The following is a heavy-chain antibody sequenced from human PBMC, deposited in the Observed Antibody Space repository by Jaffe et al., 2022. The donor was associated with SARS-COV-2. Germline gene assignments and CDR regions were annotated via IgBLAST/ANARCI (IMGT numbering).Heavy chain of an antibody. CDR2: ISGPGGST. V-gene: IGHV3-23*01. Sequence: EVQLLESGGGLVQPGGSLRLSCAASGFTFSSYTMSWVRQAPGKGLEWVAGISGPGGSTYYADSVKGRFTISRDNSKATLYLQMSSLRAEDTAVYYCAKVYPRWSGSNAGNLDYWGQGTLVTVSS. J-gene: IGHJ4*02. D-gene: IGHD1-26*01. CDR3: AKVYPRWSGSNAGNLDY. CDR1: GFTFSSYT.